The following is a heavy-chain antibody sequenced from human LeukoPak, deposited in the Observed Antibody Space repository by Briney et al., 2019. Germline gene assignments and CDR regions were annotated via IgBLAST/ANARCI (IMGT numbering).Heavy chain of an antibody. V-gene: IGHV4-34*01. J-gene: IGHJ4*02. CDR2: INHSGST. CDR1: GGSFSGYY. CDR3: ARAGIQLWLPFDY. D-gene: IGHD5-18*01. Sequence: SETLSLTCAVYGGSFSGYYWSWIRQPPGKGLEWIGEINHSGSTNYNPSLKSRVTTSVDTSKNQFSLKLSSVTAADTAVYYCARAGIQLWLPFDYWGQGTLVTVSS.